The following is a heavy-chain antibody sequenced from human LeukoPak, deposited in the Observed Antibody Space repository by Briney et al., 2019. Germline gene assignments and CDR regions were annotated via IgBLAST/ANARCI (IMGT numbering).Heavy chain of an antibody. CDR1: GGSISGYY. CDR3: ARAPWIQLWFPDHFDY. D-gene: IGHD5-18*01. Sequence: KSSETLSLTCTVSGGSISGYYWTWIRQPPGKGLEWIGYIYYSGSTNYNPSLKSRVTISVDTSKNQFSLKLSSVTAADTAVYYCARAPWIQLWFPDHFDYWGQGTLVTVSS. V-gene: IGHV4-59*01. CDR2: IYYSGST. J-gene: IGHJ4*02.